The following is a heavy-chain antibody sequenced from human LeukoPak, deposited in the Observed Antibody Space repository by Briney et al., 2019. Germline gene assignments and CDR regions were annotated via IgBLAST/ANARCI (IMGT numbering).Heavy chain of an antibody. CDR1: GFTFSSYA. D-gene: IGHD5-18*01. Sequence: PGRCLRLSCAASGFTFSSYAMHWVRQAPGKGLEWEAVISYDGSNNYYADSVKGRFTISRDNSKNTLYLQMNSLRAEDTAVYYCARGFLGYSYGYFYYWGQGILVTVSS. V-gene: IGHV3-30*04. CDR2: ISYDGSNN. CDR3: ARGFLGYSYGYFYY. J-gene: IGHJ4*02.